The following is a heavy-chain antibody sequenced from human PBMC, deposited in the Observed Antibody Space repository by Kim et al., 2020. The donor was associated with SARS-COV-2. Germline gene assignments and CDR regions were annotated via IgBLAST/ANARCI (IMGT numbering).Heavy chain of an antibody. D-gene: IGHD3-22*01. CDR3: AREAMGSGYSDY. J-gene: IGHJ4*02. CDR1: GGTFSSYA. Sequence: SVKVSCKASGGTFSSYAISWVRQAPGQGLEWMGGIIPIFGTANYAQKFQGRVTITADESTSTAYMELSSLRSEDTAVYYCAREAMGSGYSDYWGQGTLVTVSS. V-gene: IGHV1-69*13. CDR2: IIPIFGTA.